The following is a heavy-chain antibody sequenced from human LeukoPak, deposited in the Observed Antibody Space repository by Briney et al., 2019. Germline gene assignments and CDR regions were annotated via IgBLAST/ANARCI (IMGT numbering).Heavy chain of an antibody. J-gene: IGHJ4*02. D-gene: IGHD6-19*01. Sequence: PSETLSLTCTVSGGSISSYYWSWIRQPPGKGLEWIGYIYYSGSTNYNPSLKSRVTISVDTSKNQFSLKLSSVTAADTAVYYCARGQFDSSGWYYFDYRGQGTLVTVSS. V-gene: IGHV4-59*01. CDR1: GGSISSYY. CDR3: ARGQFDSSGWYYFDY. CDR2: IYYSGST.